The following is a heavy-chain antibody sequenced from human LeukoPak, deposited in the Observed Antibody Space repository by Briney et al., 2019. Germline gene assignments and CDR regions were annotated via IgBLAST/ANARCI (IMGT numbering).Heavy chain of an antibody. V-gene: IGHV3-48*01. J-gene: IGHJ4*02. CDR2: ISSSSSTI. CDR3: ARTLYSYGYGAFDY. D-gene: IGHD5-18*01. Sequence: GGSLRLSCAASGLTFSSYSMNWVRQAPGKGLEWVSYISSSSSTIYYADSVKGRFTISRDNAKNSLYLQMNSLRAEDTAVYYCARTLYSYGYGAFDYWGQGTLVTVSS. CDR1: GLTFSSYS.